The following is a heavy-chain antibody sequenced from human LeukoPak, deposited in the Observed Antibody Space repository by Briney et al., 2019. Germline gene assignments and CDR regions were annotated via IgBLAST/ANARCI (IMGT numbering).Heavy chain of an antibody. CDR3: AKTFTPVVGPHYFDY. Sequence: GGSLRLSCAASGFTFSSYGMHWVRQAPGKGLEWAAFIRYDGSNKYYADSVRGRFTISRDNSKNTLYLQMNSLRAEDTAVYYCAKTFTPVVGPHYFDYWGQGTLVTVSS. CDR2: IRYDGSNK. D-gene: IGHD1-26*01. V-gene: IGHV3-30*02. CDR1: GFTFSSYG. J-gene: IGHJ4*02.